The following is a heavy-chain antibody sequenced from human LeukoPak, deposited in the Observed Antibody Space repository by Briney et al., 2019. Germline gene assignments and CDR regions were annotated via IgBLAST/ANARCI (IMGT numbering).Heavy chain of an antibody. CDR3: ARGYDSSGYYTEFGY. D-gene: IGHD3-22*01. Sequence: SGGSLRLSCTASGFSFGDNAMSWVRQAPGKGLEWVSAISGSGGSTFYADSVKGRFTISRDNSKNTLYLQMSSLRAEDTAVYHCARGYDSSGYYTEFGYWGQGTLVTVSS. J-gene: IGHJ4*02. CDR1: GFSFGDNA. V-gene: IGHV3-23*01. CDR2: ISGSGGST.